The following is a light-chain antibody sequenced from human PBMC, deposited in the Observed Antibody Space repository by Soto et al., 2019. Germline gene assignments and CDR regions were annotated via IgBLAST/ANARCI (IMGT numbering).Light chain of an antibody. J-gene: IGLJ1*01. CDR2: EVN. Sequence: QSALTQPPSVSGSPGQSVTISCTGTSSDVGSYNRVSWYQQPPGTATKLMIYEVNNRPSGVPDRFSGSKSGNTASLTISGLQAEDEADYYCSSYTSTSTYVFGTGTKVTV. CDR3: SSYTSTSTYV. CDR1: SSDVGSYNR. V-gene: IGLV2-18*02.